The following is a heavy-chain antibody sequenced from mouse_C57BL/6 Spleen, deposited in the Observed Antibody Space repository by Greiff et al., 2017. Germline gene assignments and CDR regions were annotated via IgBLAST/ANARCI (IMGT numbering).Heavy chain of an antibody. CDR2: IHPNSGST. J-gene: IGHJ1*03. CDR3: ARPLITTVVDWYFDV. CDR1: GYTFTSYW. Sequence: QVQLQQPGAELVKPGASVKLSCKASGYTFTSYWMHWVKQRPGQGLEWIGMIHPNSGSTNYNEKFKSKATLTVDKSSSTAYMQLSSLTSEDSAVYYCARPLITTVVDWYFDVWGTGTTGTVSS. D-gene: IGHD1-1*01. V-gene: IGHV1-64*01.